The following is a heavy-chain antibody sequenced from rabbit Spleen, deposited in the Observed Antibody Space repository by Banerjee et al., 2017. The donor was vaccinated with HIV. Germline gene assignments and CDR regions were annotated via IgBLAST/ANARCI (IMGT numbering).Heavy chain of an antibody. CDR3: ARWPYDDVGDAYGTLNL. CDR2: INTATGKA. Sequence: QEQLEESGGGLVKPEGSLTLTCKASGFSFSDRDVMCWVRQAPGKGLEWIACINTATGKAVYASWAKGRFTISKTSSTTVTLQMASLTVADTATYFCARWPYDDVGDAYGTLNLWGPGTLVTVS. J-gene: IGHJ4*01. V-gene: IGHV1S45*01. CDR1: GFSFSDRDV. D-gene: IGHD6-1*01.